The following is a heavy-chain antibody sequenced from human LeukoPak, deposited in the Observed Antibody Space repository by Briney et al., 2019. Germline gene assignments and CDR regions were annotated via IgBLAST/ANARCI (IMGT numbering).Heavy chain of an antibody. CDR2: IFYSGAT. CDR1: GDSISINYN. Sequence: PSETLSLTCTVSGDSISINYNWGWIRQPPGKGLEWIGSIFYSGATYYSPSLKSRVTISVDTSKNQFSLKLSSMTAADTAVYYCVRHLQWLLFPDYWGQGTLVTVSS. CDR3: VRHLQWLLFPDY. J-gene: IGHJ4*02. V-gene: IGHV4-39*01. D-gene: IGHD6-19*01.